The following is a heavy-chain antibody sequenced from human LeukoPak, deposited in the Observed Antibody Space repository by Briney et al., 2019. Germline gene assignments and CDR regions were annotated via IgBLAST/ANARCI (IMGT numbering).Heavy chain of an antibody. CDR2: ISSSSSYI. Sequence: PGGSLRLSCAASGFTVPDNYMNWVRQSSGKGLEWVSSISSSSSYIYYADSVKGRFTISRDNAKNSLYLQMNSLRAEDTAVYYCARDRGWLRPERAYAIDYWGQGTLVTVSS. D-gene: IGHD5-12*01. CDR1: GFTVPDNY. J-gene: IGHJ4*02. V-gene: IGHV3-21*01. CDR3: ARDRGWLRPERAYAIDY.